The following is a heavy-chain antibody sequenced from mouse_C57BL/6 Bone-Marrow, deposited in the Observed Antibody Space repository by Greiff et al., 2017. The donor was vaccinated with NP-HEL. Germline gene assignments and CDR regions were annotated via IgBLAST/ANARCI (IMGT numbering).Heavy chain of an antibody. CDR2: INPYNGGT. D-gene: IGHD1-1*01. J-gene: IGHJ1*03. CDR3: ARPGSSPYWYFEV. CDR1: GYTFTDYY. V-gene: IGHV1-19*01. Sequence: VQLQQSGPVLVKPGASVKMSCKASGYTFTDYYMNWVKQSHGKSLEWIGVINPYNGGTSYNQKFKGKATLTVDTSSSTAYMKLNSLTSEDSAVYYCARPGSSPYWYFEVWGTGTTVTVSS.